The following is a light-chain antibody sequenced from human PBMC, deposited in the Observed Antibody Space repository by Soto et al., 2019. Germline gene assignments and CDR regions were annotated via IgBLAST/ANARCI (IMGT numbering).Light chain of an antibody. Sequence: DLPMTQSPSSLSASVGDRVTITCRASQGIRNDLGWYQQKPGKAPQRLIYDASSLQGEVPSRFSGSGSGTEFTLTISSLQPEDSATYYCLQHDAYPLTFGGGTKVEIK. CDR2: DAS. J-gene: IGKJ4*01. CDR1: QGIRND. CDR3: LQHDAYPLT. V-gene: IGKV1-17*01.